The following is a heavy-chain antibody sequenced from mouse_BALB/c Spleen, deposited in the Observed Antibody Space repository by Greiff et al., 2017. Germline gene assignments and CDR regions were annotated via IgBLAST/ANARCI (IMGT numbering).Heavy chain of an antibody. CDR3: AKGNYGNYGFAY. Sequence: DVKLVESGPGLVKPSQSLSLTCSVTGYSITSCYYWNWIRQFPGNKLEWMGYISYDGSNNYNPSLKNRISITRDTSKNQFFLKLNSVTTEDTATYYCAKGNYGNYGFAYWGQGTLVTVSA. CDR2: ISYDGSN. CDR1: GYSITSCYY. V-gene: IGHV3-6*02. D-gene: IGHD2-1*01. J-gene: IGHJ3*01.